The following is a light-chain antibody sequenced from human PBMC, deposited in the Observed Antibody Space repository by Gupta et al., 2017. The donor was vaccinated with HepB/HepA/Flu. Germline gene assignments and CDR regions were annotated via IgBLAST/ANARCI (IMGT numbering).Light chain of an antibody. CDR3: QQYGSSPWT. Sequence: EIVLTQSPGTLSLSPGERATLSCRASQSVRSSYLAWYQQRPGQAPRLLISGASGRATGIPDRFSGSGSGTDFTLTISRLEPEDFAVYYCQQYGSSPWTFGQGTKVEVK. CDR2: GAS. V-gene: IGKV3-20*01. CDR1: QSVRSSY. J-gene: IGKJ1*01.